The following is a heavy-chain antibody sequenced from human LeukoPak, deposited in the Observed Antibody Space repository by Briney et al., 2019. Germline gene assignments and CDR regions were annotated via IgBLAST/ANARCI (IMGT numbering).Heavy chain of an antibody. Sequence: SETPSLTCAVDGGSFSGYYWSWIRQPPGKGLEWIGEINHSGSTNYNPSLKSRVTISVDTSKNQFSLKLSSVTAADTAVYYCARVNSSGWGSYYYYMDVWGKGTTVTISS. CDR2: INHSGST. D-gene: IGHD6-19*01. CDR1: GGSFSGYY. J-gene: IGHJ6*03. V-gene: IGHV4-34*01. CDR3: ARVNSSGWGSYYYYMDV.